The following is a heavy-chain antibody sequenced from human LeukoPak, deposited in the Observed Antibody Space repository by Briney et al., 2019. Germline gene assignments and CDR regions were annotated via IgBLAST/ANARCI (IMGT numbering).Heavy chain of an antibody. V-gene: IGHV3-23*01. CDR2: ISGSGGST. CDR1: GSTFSSYA. Sequence: PGGSLRLSCAASGSTFSSYAMSWVRQAPGKGLEWVSGISGSGGSTYYADSVKGRFTISRDNSNNTLYLQMNSLRAEDTAVHYCAKVSRYSSGWYWFDPWGQGTLVTVSS. J-gene: IGHJ5*02. D-gene: IGHD6-13*01. CDR3: AKVSRYSSGWYWFDP.